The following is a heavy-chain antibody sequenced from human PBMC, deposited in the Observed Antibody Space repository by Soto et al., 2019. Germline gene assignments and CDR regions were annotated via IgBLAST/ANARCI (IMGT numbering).Heavy chain of an antibody. CDR1: GFTFSGSA. D-gene: IGHD4-17*01. CDR3: TRGYGDYVRDY. J-gene: IGHJ4*02. V-gene: IGHV3-73*01. Sequence: GGSLRLSWAVSGFTFSGSAMHWVRQASGKGLEWVGRIRSKSNSYATAYAASVKGRFTISRDDSKNTAYLQMNSLKTEDTAVYYCTRGYGDYVRDYWGEGTLVTVSS. CDR2: IRSKSNSYAT.